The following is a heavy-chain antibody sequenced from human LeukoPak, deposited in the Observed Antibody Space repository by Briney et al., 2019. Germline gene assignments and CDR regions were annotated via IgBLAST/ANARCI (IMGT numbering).Heavy chain of an antibody. J-gene: IGHJ4*02. V-gene: IGHV1-18*01. Sequence: GASVKVSCKASGGTFSSYAISWVRQAPGQGLEWMGWISAYNGNTNYAQKLQGRVTMTTDTSTSTAYMELRSLRSDDTAVYYCARDQSGSYNYWGQGTLVTVSS. CDR1: GGTFSSYA. D-gene: IGHD1-26*01. CDR2: ISAYNGNT. CDR3: ARDQSGSYNY.